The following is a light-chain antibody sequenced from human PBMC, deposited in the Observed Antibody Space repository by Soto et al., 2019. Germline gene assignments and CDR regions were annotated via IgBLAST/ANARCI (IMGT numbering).Light chain of an antibody. CDR2: NNN. CDR3: AAWDDSLTGPV. J-gene: IGLJ1*01. Sequence: QSVLTQPPSASGTPGQTVIISSSGSRSDIGSNSVNWYQHLPGTAPKLLIYNNNQRPSGVPDRFSGSKSGTSASLAISGLQSEDEADYYCAAWDDSLTGPVFGTGTKVTVL. CDR1: RSDIGSNS. V-gene: IGLV1-44*01.